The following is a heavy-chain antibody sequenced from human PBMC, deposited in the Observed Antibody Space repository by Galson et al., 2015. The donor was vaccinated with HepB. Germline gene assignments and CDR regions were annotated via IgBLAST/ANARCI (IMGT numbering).Heavy chain of an antibody. CDR1: GFTFNSHA. D-gene: IGHD6-6*01. Sequence: SLRLSCAASGFTFNSHAMTWVRQTPGKGLEWVSGLSGSGARTYYADSVKGRFTIFRDNAKNSLYLQMNSLRAEDTAVYYCARGGVYSSSSQGRYWGQGTLVTVSS. V-gene: IGHV3-23*01. CDR2: LSGSGART. J-gene: IGHJ4*02. CDR3: ARGGVYSSSSQGRY.